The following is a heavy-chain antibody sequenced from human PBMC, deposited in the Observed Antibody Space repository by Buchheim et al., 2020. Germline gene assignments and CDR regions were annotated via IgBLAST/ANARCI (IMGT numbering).Heavy chain of an antibody. CDR3: ARDLAAAGTYYYYYMDV. J-gene: IGHJ6*03. D-gene: IGHD6-13*01. CDR1: GFIFSSYW. Sequence: EVQLVESGGGLVQPGGSLRVSCAASGFIFSSYWMSWVRQVPGKGLEWVASIKQDGSEKNYVASVKGRFTVSRDNAKKSLFLQMNSLRVEDTAVYYCARDLAAAGTYYYYYMDVWGKGTT. V-gene: IGHV3-7*01. CDR2: IKQDGSEK.